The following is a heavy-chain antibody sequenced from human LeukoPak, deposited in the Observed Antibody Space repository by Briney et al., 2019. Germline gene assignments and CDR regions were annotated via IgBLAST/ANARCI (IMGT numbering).Heavy chain of an antibody. CDR3: ARFVPAIVGFDP. V-gene: IGHV1-69*13. J-gene: IGHJ5*02. Sequence: SVKVSCKASGGTFSSYAISWVRQAPGQGLEWMGGIIPIFGTANYAQKFQGRVTITADESTSTAYMELSSLRSEDTAVYYCARFVPAIVGFDPWGQGTLVTVSS. CDR2: IIPIFGTA. D-gene: IGHD2-2*01. CDR1: GGTFSSYA.